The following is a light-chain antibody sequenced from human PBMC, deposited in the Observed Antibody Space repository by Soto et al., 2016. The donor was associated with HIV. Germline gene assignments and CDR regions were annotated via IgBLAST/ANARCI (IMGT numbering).Light chain of an antibody. J-gene: IGLJ2*01. Sequence: SYELTQPPSVSVSPGHTASITCSGDKLGDKYACWYQQKPGQSPVLVIYQDTKRPSGIPERFSGSNSGNTATLTISGTQAMDEADYYCQVWDANSDHRGVFGGGTKLTV. CDR2: QDT. CDR3: QVWDANSDHRGV. V-gene: IGLV3-1*01. CDR1: KLGDKY.